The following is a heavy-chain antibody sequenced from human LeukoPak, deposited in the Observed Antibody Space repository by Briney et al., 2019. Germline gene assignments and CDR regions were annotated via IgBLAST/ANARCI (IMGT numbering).Heavy chain of an antibody. J-gene: IGHJ4*02. CDR1: GFTFSSYS. D-gene: IGHD3-22*01. Sequence: PGGSLRLSSAASGFTFSSYSMNWVRQAPGKGLEWVSSISSSSSYIHYADSVKGRFTISRDNAKNSLYLQMNSLRAEDTAVYYCAKGDYDSSGYYYVPLFDYWGLGTLVTVSS. CDR2: ISSSSSYI. V-gene: IGHV3-21*01. CDR3: AKGDYDSSGYYYVPLFDY.